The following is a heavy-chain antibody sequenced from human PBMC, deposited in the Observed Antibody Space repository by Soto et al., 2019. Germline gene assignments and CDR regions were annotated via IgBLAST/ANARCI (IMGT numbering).Heavy chain of an antibody. D-gene: IGHD5-18*01. J-gene: IGHJ5*02. CDR3: ARVDLHWESVGYTQNWFDP. V-gene: IGHV1-18*01. CDR2: VSAYNGKT. Sequence: QVQVVQSGVEVKQPGASVKVSCKASGYTFTHYGISWVRQAPGQGLEWMGWVSAYNGKTQYAQKFQARVTMTTKTSTTTAYVEMRSLTSDDTAVYYRARVDLHWESVGYTQNWFDPWGQGTLVTVAA. CDR1: GYTFTHYG.